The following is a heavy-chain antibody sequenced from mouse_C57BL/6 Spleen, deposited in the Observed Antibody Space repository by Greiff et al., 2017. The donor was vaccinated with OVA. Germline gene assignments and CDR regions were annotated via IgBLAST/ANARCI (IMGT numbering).Heavy chain of an antibody. D-gene: IGHD2-2*01. CDR2: IYPGDGDT. Sequence: QVQLQQSGPELVKPGASVKISCKASGYAFSSSWMNWVKQRPGKGLEWIGRIYPGDGDTNYNGKFKGKATLTADKSSSTAYMQLSSLTSEDSAVYFCARRIYYGYDGDYFDYWGQGTTLTVSS. CDR1: GYAFSSSW. J-gene: IGHJ2*01. V-gene: IGHV1-82*01. CDR3: ARRIYYGYDGDYFDY.